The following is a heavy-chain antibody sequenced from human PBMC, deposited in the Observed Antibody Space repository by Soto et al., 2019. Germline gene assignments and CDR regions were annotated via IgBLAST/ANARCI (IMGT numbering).Heavy chain of an antibody. CDR3: ARAANAGDFDY. Sequence: QVQLVQSGAEEKKPGASVKVSCKASGYTFTSYAMHWARQAPGQRLEWMGWINAGNGNTKYSQKFQGRVTITRDTSASTAYMELSSLRSEDTAVYYCARAANAGDFDYWGQGTLVTVSS. J-gene: IGHJ4*02. CDR2: INAGNGNT. D-gene: IGHD7-27*01. CDR1: GYTFTSYA. V-gene: IGHV1-3*05.